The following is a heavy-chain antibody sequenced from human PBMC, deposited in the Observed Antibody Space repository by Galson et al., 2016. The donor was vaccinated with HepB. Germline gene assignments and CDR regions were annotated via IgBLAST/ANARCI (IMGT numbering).Heavy chain of an antibody. CDR2: IYNREST. CDR1: GGSIRSSSIYS. Sequence: SETLSLTCTVSGGSIRSSSIYSWGWCRQPPGKGLEWFGSIYNRESTYYNPSLRRRVTMSVDTAKNQFYLLLSSVTAADSAVYYCSRHHRCIAAAMDQWGQGTLVTVPS. D-gene: IGHD6-25*01. J-gene: IGHJ4*02. CDR3: SRHHRCIAAAMDQ. V-gene: IGHV4-39*01.